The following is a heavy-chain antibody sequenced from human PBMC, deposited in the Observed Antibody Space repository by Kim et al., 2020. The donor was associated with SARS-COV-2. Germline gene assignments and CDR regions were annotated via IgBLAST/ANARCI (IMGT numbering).Heavy chain of an antibody. Sequence: SETLSLTCAVYGGSFSGYYWSWIRQPPGKGLEWIGEINHSGSTNYNPSLKSRVTISVDTSKNQFSLKLSSVTAADTAVYYCAREGMFGDIVVVPAAIPRQPGEWGQGTLVTVSS. CDR3: AREGMFGDIVVVPAAIPRQPGE. D-gene: IGHD2-2*01. V-gene: IGHV4-34*01. CDR2: INHSGST. J-gene: IGHJ4*02. CDR1: GGSFSGYY.